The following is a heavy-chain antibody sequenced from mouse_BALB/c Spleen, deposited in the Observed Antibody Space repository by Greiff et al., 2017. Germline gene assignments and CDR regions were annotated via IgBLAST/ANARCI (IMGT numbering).Heavy chain of an antibody. CDR3: ARDYGYDEYYFDY. Sequence: QVQLQQSGAELVKPGASVKLSCKASGYTFTSYWMHWVKQRPGQGLEWIGAINPSNGRTNYNAKFKSKATLTVDKSSSTAYMQLSSLTSEDSAVYYSARDYGYDEYYFDYWGQGTTLTVSS. J-gene: IGHJ2*01. CDR2: INPSNGRT. V-gene: IGHV1S81*02. D-gene: IGHD2-2*01. CDR1: GYTFTSYW.